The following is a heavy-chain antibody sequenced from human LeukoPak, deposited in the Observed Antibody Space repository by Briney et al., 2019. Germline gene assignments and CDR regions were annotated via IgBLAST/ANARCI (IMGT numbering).Heavy chain of an antibody. CDR1: GGSISTYY. D-gene: IGHD2-2*01. V-gene: IGHV4-59*01. Sequence: SETLSLTCTVSGGSISTYYWSWMRQPPGKGLEWIGNIYHSGTTNYNPSLKSRVTILVDTSKNQFSLKLTSVTAADTAVYYCARGPPDCSSTSCYAFDAFDIWGQGTMVTVSS. CDR2: IYHSGTT. J-gene: IGHJ3*02. CDR3: ARGPPDCSSTSCYAFDAFDI.